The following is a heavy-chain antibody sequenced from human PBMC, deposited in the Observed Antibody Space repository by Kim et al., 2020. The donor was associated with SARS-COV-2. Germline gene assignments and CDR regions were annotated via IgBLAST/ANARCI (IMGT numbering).Heavy chain of an antibody. D-gene: IGHD6-13*01. J-gene: IGHJ4*02. CDR3: AAYSSSWYCIDY. Sequence: SETLSLTCTVSGGSISSYYWSWIRQPPGKGLEWIGYIYYSGSTNYNPSLKSRVTISVDTSKNQFSLKLSSVTAADTAVYYCAAYSSSWYCIDYWGQGTLV. CDR1: GGSISSYY. V-gene: IGHV4-59*13. CDR2: IYYSGST.